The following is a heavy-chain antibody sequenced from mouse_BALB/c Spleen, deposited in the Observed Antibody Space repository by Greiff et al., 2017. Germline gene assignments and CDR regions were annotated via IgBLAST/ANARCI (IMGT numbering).Heavy chain of an antibody. V-gene: IGHV1-9*01. CDR1: GYTFSSYW. Sequence: VQLQQSGAELMKPGASVKISCKATGYTFSSYWIAWVKQRPGHGLEWIGEILPGSGSTNYNEKFKGKATFTADTSSNTAYMQLSSLTSEDSAVYYCARWDYGSSYGFAYWGQGTLVTVSA. D-gene: IGHD1-1*01. CDR3: ARWDYGSSYGFAY. CDR2: ILPGSGST. J-gene: IGHJ3*01.